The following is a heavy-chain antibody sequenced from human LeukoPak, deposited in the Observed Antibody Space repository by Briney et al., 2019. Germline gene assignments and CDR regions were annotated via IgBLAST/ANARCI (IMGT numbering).Heavy chain of an antibody. D-gene: IGHD2-2*01. CDR3: ARNRLPAAIGAVDY. CDR1: GFTFSSYS. V-gene: IGHV3-21*01. J-gene: IGHJ4*02. CDR2: ISSSSSYI. Sequence: GGSLRLSCAASGFTFSSYSMNWVRQAPGKGLEWVSSISSSSSYIYYADSVKGRFTISRDNAKNSLYLQMNSLRAEDTAVYYCARNRLPAAIGAVDYWGQGTLVTVSS.